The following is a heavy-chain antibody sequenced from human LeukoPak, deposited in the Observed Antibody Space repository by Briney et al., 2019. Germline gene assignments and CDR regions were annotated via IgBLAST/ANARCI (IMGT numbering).Heavy chain of an antibody. Sequence: PGGSLRLSCAGSEFTFRSYSMHWVRQAPRKGLEWVSSISGSSDDIYYADSVKGRFSISRDNSKNSVYLQMKRLRAEDTALYYCARRGYHDYSGFDYWGQGTLVTVSS. J-gene: IGHJ4*02. CDR1: EFTFRSYS. CDR2: ISGSSDDI. V-gene: IGHV3-21*01. D-gene: IGHD1-26*01. CDR3: ARRGYHDYSGFDY.